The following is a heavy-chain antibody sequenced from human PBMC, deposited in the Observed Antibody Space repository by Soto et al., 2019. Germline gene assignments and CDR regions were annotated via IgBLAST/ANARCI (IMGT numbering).Heavy chain of an antibody. CDR3: ARDVTRLDV. CDR2: IIPRFGSS. CDR1: GGTNYA. Sequence: QVQLVQSGAEVRKPGSSVKVSCKASGGTNYAITWVRQAPGQGLEWVGGIIPRFGSSTYAQKFQGRVTLTADESTSTVYMELRSLRSEDTAVYYCARDVTRLDVWGQGTTVTVSS. J-gene: IGHJ6*02. V-gene: IGHV1-69*12.